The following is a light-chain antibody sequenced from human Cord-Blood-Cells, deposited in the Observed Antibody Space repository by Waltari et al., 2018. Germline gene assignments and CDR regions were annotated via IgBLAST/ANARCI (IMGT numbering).Light chain of an antibody. CDR2: GAS. CDR3: QQYNNWWT. Sequence: EIVMPQSPATLSVSPGQRATLSCRASQNVRRNLAWYQQKPGTAPRLLIYGASTRATGIPARFSGSGSGTEFTLTISSLQSEDFAVYYCQQYNNWWTFGQGTKVEIK. J-gene: IGKJ1*01. CDR1: QNVRRN. V-gene: IGKV3-15*01.